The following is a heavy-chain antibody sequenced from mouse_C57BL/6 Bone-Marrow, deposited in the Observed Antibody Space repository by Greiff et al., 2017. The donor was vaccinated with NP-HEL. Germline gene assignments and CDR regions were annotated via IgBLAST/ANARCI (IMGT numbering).Heavy chain of an antibody. CDR3: ASLRSYYAMDY. V-gene: IGHV3-6*01. CDR2: ISYDGSN. CDR1: GYSITSGYY. J-gene: IGHJ4*01. Sequence: EVKVEESGPGLVKPSQSLSLTCSVTGYSITSGYYWNWIRQFPGNKLEWMGYISYDGSNNYNPSLKNRISITRDTSKNQFFLKLNSVTTEDTATYYCASLRSYYAMDYWGQGTSVTVSS. D-gene: IGHD1-1*01.